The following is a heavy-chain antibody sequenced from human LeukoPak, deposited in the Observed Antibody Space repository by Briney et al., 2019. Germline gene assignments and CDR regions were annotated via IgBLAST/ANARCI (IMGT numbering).Heavy chain of an antibody. D-gene: IGHD6-6*01. V-gene: IGHV3-23*01. CDR3: ARYSSSSPYYYGMDV. Sequence: GGSLRLSCAASGFTFSSYAVSWVRQAPGKGLEWVSAISGSGGSTYYADSVKGRFTISRDNSKNTLYLQMNSLRAEDTAVYYCARYSSSSPYYYGMDVWGQGTTVTVSS. CDR1: GFTFSSYA. CDR2: ISGSGGST. J-gene: IGHJ6*02.